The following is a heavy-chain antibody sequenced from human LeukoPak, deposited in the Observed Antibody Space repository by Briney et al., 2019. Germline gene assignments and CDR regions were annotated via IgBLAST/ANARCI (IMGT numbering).Heavy chain of an antibody. D-gene: IGHD6-25*01. CDR2: INPNSGGT. V-gene: IGHV1-2*02. CDR3: ARAHKRGFSAFFDY. Sequence: ASVKVSCKASGYTFTGYYMHWVRQAPGQGLEWMGWINPNSGGTNYAQKFQGRVTMTRDTSITTAYMELSRLRSDDTAVYYCARAHKRGFSAFFDYWGQGTLVTVSS. J-gene: IGHJ4*02. CDR1: GYTFTGYY.